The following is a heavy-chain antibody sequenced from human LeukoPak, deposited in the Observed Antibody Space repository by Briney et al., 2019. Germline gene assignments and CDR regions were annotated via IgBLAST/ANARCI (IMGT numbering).Heavy chain of an antibody. Sequence: GGSLRLSCAASGFTFSNYGMHWVRQAPGKGLEWVAVISYDGSNKYYADSVKGRFTISSDNSKNTLYLRMNSLRAEDTAVYYCAKGDYYDSSGYHWGQGTLVTVSS. CDR2: ISYDGSNK. J-gene: IGHJ4*02. V-gene: IGHV3-30*18. CDR1: GFTFSNYG. D-gene: IGHD3-22*01. CDR3: AKGDYYDSSGYH.